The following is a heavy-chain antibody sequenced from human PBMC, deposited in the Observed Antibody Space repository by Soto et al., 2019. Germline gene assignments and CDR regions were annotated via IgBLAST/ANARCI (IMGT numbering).Heavy chain of an antibody. CDR2: IYYSGST. Sequence: QVQLQESGPGLVKPSQTLSLTCTVSGGSSSSGGYYWSWIRQHPGKGLEWIGYIYYSGSTYYNPSLKSRVTISVDTSKNQFSLKLSSVTAADTAVYYCARSSSGITFSNWFDPWGQGTLVTVSS. CDR3: ARSSSGITFSNWFDP. J-gene: IGHJ5*02. CDR1: GGSSSSGGYY. D-gene: IGHD3-10*01. V-gene: IGHV4-31*03.